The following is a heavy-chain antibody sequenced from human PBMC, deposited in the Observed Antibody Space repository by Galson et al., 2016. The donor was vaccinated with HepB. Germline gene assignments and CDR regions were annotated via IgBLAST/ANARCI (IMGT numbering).Heavy chain of an antibody. CDR3: ARATTGTTGHFDY. V-gene: IGHV4-4*02. J-gene: IGHJ4*02. CDR2: IYPAGNT. Sequence: SETLSLTCVVSGGSISSVNWWSWDRQPPGKGLEWIGEIYPAGNTNYNPSLKSRVTISVDKAKNQFSLNLNSVTAADTAVYYCARATTGTTGHFDYWGQGTLVTVSS. D-gene: IGHD1-1*01. CDR1: GGSISSVNW.